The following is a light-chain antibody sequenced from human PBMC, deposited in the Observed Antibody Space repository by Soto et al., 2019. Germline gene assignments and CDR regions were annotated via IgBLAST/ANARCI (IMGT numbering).Light chain of an antibody. CDR2: RAS. V-gene: IGKV3-20*01. CDR1: QSVSSSY. CDR3: QQYGSSPLT. J-gene: IGKJ4*01. Sequence: EIVLTQYPGTLSLSPGERATLSCRASQSVSSSYLAWYQQKPGQAPKVLIYRASSRATGIPDRFSGSGSGTDFTLTISRLEPEDFAVYYCQQYGSSPLTFGGGTKVDIK.